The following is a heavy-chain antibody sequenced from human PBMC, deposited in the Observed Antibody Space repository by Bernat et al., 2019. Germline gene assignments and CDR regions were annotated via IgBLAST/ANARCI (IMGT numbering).Heavy chain of an antibody. V-gene: IGHV3-33*08. CDR2: IWYDGSNK. CDR1: GFTFSSYG. J-gene: IGHJ6*03. Sequence: VQLVESGGGLVQPGGSLKLSCAVSGFTFSSYGMHWVRQAPGKGLEWVAVIWYDGSNKYYADSVKGRFTISRDNSKNTLYLQMNSLRAEDTAVYYCARDGGDIVVVVAATVFYMDVWGKGTTVTVSS. CDR3: ARDGGDIVVVVAATVFYMDV. D-gene: IGHD2-15*01.